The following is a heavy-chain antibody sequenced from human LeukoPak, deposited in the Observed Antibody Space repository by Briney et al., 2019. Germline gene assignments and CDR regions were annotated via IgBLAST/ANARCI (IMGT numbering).Heavy chain of an antibody. CDR3: ARRPLRFLEWLLGGYFDY. D-gene: IGHD3-3*01. Sequence: SETLSLTCAVYGGSLSGYYWSWIRQPPGKGLEWIGEINHSGSTNYNPSLKSRVTISVDTSKNQFSLKLSSVTAADTAVYYCARRPLRFLEWLLGGYFDYWGQGTLVTVSS. CDR2: INHSGST. CDR1: GGSLSGYY. V-gene: IGHV4-34*01. J-gene: IGHJ4*02.